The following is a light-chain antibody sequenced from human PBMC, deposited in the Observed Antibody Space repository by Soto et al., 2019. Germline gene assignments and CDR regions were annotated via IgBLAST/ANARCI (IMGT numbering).Light chain of an antibody. Sequence: DIQMTQSPSSLSASVGDRVTITCRPSQSIAKYLNWYQQKPGEAPKLLIYAASSLQSGVPSRFSGSGSGTDFTLTISSLQPADFATYYCQQSYSSPPKFGQGTKVDIK. CDR1: QSIAKY. J-gene: IGKJ1*01. CDR3: QQSYSSPPK. V-gene: IGKV1-39*01. CDR2: AAS.